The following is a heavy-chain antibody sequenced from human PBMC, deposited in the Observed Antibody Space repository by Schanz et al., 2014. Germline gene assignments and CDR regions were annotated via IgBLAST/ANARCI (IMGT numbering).Heavy chain of an antibody. V-gene: IGHV1-18*01. CDR2: IVPIAGIT. Sequence: QVQLVQSGAEVKKPGASVKVSCKTSGYTFSSYGITWVRQAPGQGLEWMGRIVPIAGITNYAQRFQGRVTITADKSSDTAYMELSSLRSEDTAVYYCARAFGGYDPAGALDYWGQGTLVTVSS. D-gene: IGHD5-12*01. J-gene: IGHJ4*02. CDR3: ARAFGGYDPAGALDY. CDR1: GYTFSSYG.